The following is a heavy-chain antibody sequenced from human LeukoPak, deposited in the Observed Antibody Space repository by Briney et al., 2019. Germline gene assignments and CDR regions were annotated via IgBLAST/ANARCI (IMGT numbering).Heavy chain of an antibody. D-gene: IGHD6-13*01. J-gene: IGHJ3*02. V-gene: IGHV1-2*02. Sequence: GASVKLSCTASAGTFSSKAISWVRQAPGQGLEWMGWINPKTVSTNYPQKFQGRVTMTRDTSISTVNMELSGLRSDDTAVNFCPRELADAFDIWGEEGMVTVSS. CDR1: AGTFSSKA. CDR3: PRELADAFDI. CDR2: INPKTVST.